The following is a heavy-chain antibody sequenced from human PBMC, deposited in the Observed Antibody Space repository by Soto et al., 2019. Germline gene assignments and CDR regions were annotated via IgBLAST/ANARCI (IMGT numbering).Heavy chain of an antibody. CDR3: ARGPSWDSSGYYPFDY. CDR2: ISSSGSTK. J-gene: IGHJ4*02. V-gene: IGHV3-48*03. D-gene: IGHD3-22*01. CDR1: GFIFSNYD. Sequence: EVQLVESGGGLVQPGGALRLSCAASGFIFSNYDMVWVRQAPGKGLDWVSYISSSGSTKDDADSVKGRFTISRDNAKNSQYLQMNSLRAEDTAIYYCARGPSWDSSGYYPFDYWGQGILVSVSS.